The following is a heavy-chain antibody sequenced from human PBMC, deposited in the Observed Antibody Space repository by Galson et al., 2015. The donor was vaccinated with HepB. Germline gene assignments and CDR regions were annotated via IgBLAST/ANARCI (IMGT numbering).Heavy chain of an antibody. V-gene: IGHV3-21*01. CDR1: GFTFSNYA. Sequence: SLRLSCAASGFTFSNYAMNWVRQAPGKGLEWVSSISGNSIYIYYADSVKGRFTISRDNAKNSLYLQMNSLRAEDTAVYYCARARGYYYDFWSGYYLIGWLDPWGQGTLVTVSS. CDR2: ISGNSIYI. D-gene: IGHD3-3*01. J-gene: IGHJ5*02. CDR3: ARARGYYYDFWSGYYLIGWLDP.